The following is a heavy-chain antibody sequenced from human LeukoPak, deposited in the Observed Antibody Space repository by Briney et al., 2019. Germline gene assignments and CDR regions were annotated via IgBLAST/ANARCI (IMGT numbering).Heavy chain of an antibody. CDR3: ARGGPSIAAVGGFDP. CDR2: IYYSGST. D-gene: IGHD6-13*01. CDR1: GGSISSGDYY. Sequence: SETLPLTCTVSGGSISSGDYYWSWIRQPPGKGLEWIGYIYYSGSTYYNPSLKSRVTISVDTSKNQFSLKLSSVTAADTAVYYCARGGPSIAAVGGFDPWGQGTLVTVSS. J-gene: IGHJ5*02. V-gene: IGHV4-31*03.